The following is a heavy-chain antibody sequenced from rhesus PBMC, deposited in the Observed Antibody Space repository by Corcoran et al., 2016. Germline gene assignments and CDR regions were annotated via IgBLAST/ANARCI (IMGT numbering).Heavy chain of an antibody. D-gene: IGHD6-37*01. Sequence: QVQLQESGPGLVKPSETLARTCAVSGGSIIRRNWWSWIRAPPGKGLEWIGGTSSNSESTNYNPSLKSRVTISKDTSKNQFSLKLSSVTAADTAVYYCARARAVAGYFDYWGQGVLVTVSS. V-gene: IGHV4S12*01. CDR3: ARARAVAGYFDY. J-gene: IGHJ4*01. CDR1: GGSIIRRNW. CDR2: TSSNSEST.